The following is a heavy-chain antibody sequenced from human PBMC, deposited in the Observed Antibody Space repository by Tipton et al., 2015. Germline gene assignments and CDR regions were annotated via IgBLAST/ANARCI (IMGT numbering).Heavy chain of an antibody. CDR3: ARQGYYYDSRGSHHLQFDI. V-gene: IGHV4-61*01. Sequence: TLSLTCTVSGGSVSSDSYYWSWIRQPPGKGLEWIGYIYYSGSSNYNPSLKSRVTISVDTSKNQFSLKLSSVTAADTAVYYCARQGYYYDSRGSHHLQFDIWGQGTMVTVSS. J-gene: IGHJ3*02. CDR1: GGSVSSDSYY. D-gene: IGHD3-22*01. CDR2: IYYSGSS.